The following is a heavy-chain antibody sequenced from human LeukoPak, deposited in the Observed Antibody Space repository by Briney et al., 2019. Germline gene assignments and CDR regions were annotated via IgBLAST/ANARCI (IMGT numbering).Heavy chain of an antibody. CDR2: INSDGSST. CDR3: AGSGSYGMDV. CDR1: GFAFSSYW. D-gene: IGHD1-26*01. Sequence: GGSLRLSCAASGFAFSSYWMHWVRQAPGKGLVWVSRINSDGSSTSYADSVTGRFTISRDNAKNTLYLQMNSLRAEDTAVYYCAGSGSYGMDVWGQGTTVTVSS. V-gene: IGHV3-74*01. J-gene: IGHJ6*02.